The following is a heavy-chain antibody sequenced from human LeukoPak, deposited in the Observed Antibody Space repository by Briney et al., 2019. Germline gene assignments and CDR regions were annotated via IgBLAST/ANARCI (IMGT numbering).Heavy chain of an antibody. CDR2: ISSSGSTI. D-gene: IGHD6-19*01. J-gene: IGHJ5*02. Sequence: GGSLRLSCAASGFTFTDAWMSWIRQAPGKGLEWVSYISSSGSTIYYADSVKGRFTISRDNAKNSLYLQMNSLRAEDTAVYYCARALAGTKGWFDPWGQGTLVTVSS. V-gene: IGHV3-11*01. CDR1: GFTFTDAW. CDR3: ARALAGTKGWFDP.